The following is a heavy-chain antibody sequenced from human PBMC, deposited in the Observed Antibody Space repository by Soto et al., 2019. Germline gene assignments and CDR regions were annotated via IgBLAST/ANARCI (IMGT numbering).Heavy chain of an antibody. CDR2: ISGSGGST. CDR3: ASALYSNYAWGKNWFDP. D-gene: IGHD4-4*01. V-gene: IGHV3-23*01. J-gene: IGHJ5*02. Sequence: EVQLLESGGGLVQPGGSLRLSCAASGFTFSSYAMSWVRPAPGKGLEWVSAISGSGGSTYYADSVKGRFTISRDNSKNTLYLQMNSLRAEDTAVYYCASALYSNYAWGKNWFDPWGQVGLVTVSS. CDR1: GFTFSSYA.